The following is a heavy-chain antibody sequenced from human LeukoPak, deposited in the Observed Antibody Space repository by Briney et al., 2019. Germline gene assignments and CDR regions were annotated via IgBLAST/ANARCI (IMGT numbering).Heavy chain of an antibody. CDR1: GFIFSNYA. V-gene: IGHV3-30*03. D-gene: IGHD2-2*01. Sequence: GGSLRLSCAASGFIFSNYAMHWVRQAPGKGPEWVAVILYDGGRNYYADSVKGRFTISRDNAKNSLYLQMNSLRAEDTAVYYCARGYCSSTSCYYYFDYWGQGTLVTVSS. CDR2: ILYDGGRN. J-gene: IGHJ4*02. CDR3: ARGYCSSTSCYYYFDY.